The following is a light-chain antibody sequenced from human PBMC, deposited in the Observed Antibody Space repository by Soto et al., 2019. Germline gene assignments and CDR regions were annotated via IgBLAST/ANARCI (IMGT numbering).Light chain of an antibody. CDR1: TSNIGTFY. Sequence: QPVLTQPPSTSSTPGQTVTISCSGSTSNIGTFYVYWYQHLPGTAPKLLIYIGDQRASGVSDRFSASKSGTSASLAISGLRSDDEADYYCAAWDDNLNAYVFGSGTKLTVL. CDR2: IGD. V-gene: IGLV1-47*02. CDR3: AAWDDNLNAYV. J-gene: IGLJ1*01.